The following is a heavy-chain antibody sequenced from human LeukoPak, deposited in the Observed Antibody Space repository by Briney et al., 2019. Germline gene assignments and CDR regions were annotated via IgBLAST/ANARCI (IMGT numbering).Heavy chain of an antibody. CDR1: GGSISNYY. CDR3: ARGAAGYSYG. Sequence: SETLSLTCIVSGGSISNYYWNWIRLPPRKGLEWIGYVHYSGNTNYNPSLKSRVTISVDTSKNQFSLKLSSVTAADTAVYYCARGAAGYSYGWGQGTLVTVSS. D-gene: IGHD5-18*01. CDR2: VHYSGNT. J-gene: IGHJ4*02. V-gene: IGHV4-59*01.